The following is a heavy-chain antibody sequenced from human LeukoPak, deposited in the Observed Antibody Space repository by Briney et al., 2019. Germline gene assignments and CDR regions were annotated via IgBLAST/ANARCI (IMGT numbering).Heavy chain of an antibody. CDR3: AKDIGGGLLEY. D-gene: IGHD2-15*01. J-gene: IGHJ4*02. Sequence: GGSLRLSCAASGFSLGANSMHWARQVPGKGLEWVSLINGDGNTYYAASVNGRFTVSRDNSKNSLYLQMSSLRPEDTALYYCAKDIGGGLLEYWGQGTLVTVSS. CDR2: INGDGNT. CDR1: GFSLGANS. V-gene: IGHV3-43*02.